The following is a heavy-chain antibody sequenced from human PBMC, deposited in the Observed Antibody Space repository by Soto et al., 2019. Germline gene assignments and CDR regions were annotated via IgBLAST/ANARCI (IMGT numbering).Heavy chain of an antibody. CDR1: GFVFKNFA. J-gene: IGHJ5*02. CDR2: IRGTGLNT. Sequence: GGSLRLSCVGSGFVFKNFAIDWVRQPPGKGLEWVSVIRGTGLNTYYAASVKGRFNISRDNSKNTVYLQMDSLKVEDTAVYYCAKRASPANIDNWFDPWGPGTQVTVSS. CDR3: AKRASPANIDNWFDP. V-gene: IGHV3-23*01.